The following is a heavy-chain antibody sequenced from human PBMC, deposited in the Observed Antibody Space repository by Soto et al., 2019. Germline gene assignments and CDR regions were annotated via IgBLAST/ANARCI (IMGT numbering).Heavy chain of an antibody. J-gene: IGHJ4*02. V-gene: IGHV3-30-3*01. Sequence: QVQLVESGGGVVQPGRSLRLSCAASGFTFSSYAMHWVRQAPGKGLEWVAVISYDGSNEYYADSVKGRFTISRDNSKNKLYLQVNSLRAEDTAVYYCARPFYYDSSGYYYVTYWGQGTLVTVSS. CDR1: GFTFSSYA. CDR2: ISYDGSNE. D-gene: IGHD3-22*01. CDR3: ARPFYYDSSGYYYVTY.